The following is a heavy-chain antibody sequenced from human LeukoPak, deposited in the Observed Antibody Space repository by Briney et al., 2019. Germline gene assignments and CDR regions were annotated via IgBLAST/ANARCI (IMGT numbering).Heavy chain of an antibody. Sequence: GASLRLSCAASGFTFSDQYMGSARQAPGKGLEWVGRSRNKAKSYTTEYAASVKGRFIISRDNSNNSVSLQMNGLKTEDTAVYYCARVRLAGGNPFDYWGQGTLVTVSS. CDR3: ARVRLAGGNPFDY. CDR1: GFTFSDQY. CDR2: SRNKAKSYTT. D-gene: IGHD1-26*01. J-gene: IGHJ4*02. V-gene: IGHV3-72*01.